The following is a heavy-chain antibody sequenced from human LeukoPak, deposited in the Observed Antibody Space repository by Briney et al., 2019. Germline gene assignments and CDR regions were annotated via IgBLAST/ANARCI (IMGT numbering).Heavy chain of an antibody. CDR1: EFTFSSYW. CDR2: MKQDGGEK. J-gene: IGHJ4*02. Sequence: AGGSLRLSCAASEFTFSSYWMSWVRQAPGKGLEWVANMKQDGGEKYYLDSVKGRFTVSRDNAKNSLYLQMNSLRAEDTAVYYCARVGARQILEYWGQGTLVTVSS. V-gene: IGHV3-7*01. CDR3: ARVGARQILEY. D-gene: IGHD4-17*01.